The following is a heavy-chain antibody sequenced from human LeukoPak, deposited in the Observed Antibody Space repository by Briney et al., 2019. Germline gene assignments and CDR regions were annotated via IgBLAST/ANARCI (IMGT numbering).Heavy chain of an antibody. Sequence: PGGSLRLSCAASGFTFSRHWMTWVRQAPGKGLEWVAKIKPDGSAQFYVDSARGRFTISKDNAKNSLYLQMNGLTIEDTAIYYCTKEEWFRFDYWGQGNLVTVAS. J-gene: IGHJ4*02. V-gene: IGHV3-7*03. D-gene: IGHD2-8*01. CDR1: GFTFSRHW. CDR3: TKEEWFRFDY. CDR2: IKPDGSAQ.